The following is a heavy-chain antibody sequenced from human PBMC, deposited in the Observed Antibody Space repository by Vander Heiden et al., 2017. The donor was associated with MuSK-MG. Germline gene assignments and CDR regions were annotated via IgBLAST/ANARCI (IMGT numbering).Heavy chain of an antibody. Sequence: RIDWDDDKYYSTSLKTRLTISKDTSKNQVVLTMTNMDPVDTATYYCARYNTGIYVNAFDIWGQGTVVTVSS. D-gene: IGHD1-26*01. J-gene: IGHJ3*02. CDR2: IDWDDDK. CDR3: ARYNTGIYVNAFDI. V-gene: IGHV2-70*10.